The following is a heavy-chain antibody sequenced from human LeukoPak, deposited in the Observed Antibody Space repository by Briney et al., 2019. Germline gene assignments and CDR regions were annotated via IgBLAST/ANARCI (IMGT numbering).Heavy chain of an antibody. D-gene: IGHD6-13*01. Sequence: GGSLRLSCAASGFTFSSYTMNWVRQAPGEGLEGVSSISGSSRHKYYADSVKRRFTISRDNAKNSLYLQMNSLRAEDTAVYYCARTANFAAGYYIDYWGQGTLVTVSS. CDR3: ARTANFAAGYYIDY. CDR1: GFTFSSYT. CDR2: ISGSSRHK. V-gene: IGHV3-21*01. J-gene: IGHJ4*02.